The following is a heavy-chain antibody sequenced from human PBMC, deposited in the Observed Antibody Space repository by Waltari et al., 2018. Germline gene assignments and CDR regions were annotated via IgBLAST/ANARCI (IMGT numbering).Heavy chain of an antibody. D-gene: IGHD3-3*01. J-gene: IGHJ5*02. V-gene: IGHV1-3*01. CDR3: AKCDFWSSQNWFDP. CDR1: GYTFTDYT. CDR2: SRAGNGFT. Sequence: QVQLVQSGAEVKNPGASAKVSCKASGYTFTDYTIHWVRQAPGQGLEWMGLSRAGNGFTRYSHKFRGRVTITRDTSANTVYMELSSLKFEDTAVYYCAKCDFWSSQNWFDPWGQGTLVTVSS.